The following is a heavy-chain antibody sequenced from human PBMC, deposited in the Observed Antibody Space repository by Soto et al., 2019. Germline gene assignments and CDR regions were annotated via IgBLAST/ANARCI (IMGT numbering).Heavy chain of an antibody. J-gene: IGHJ4*02. CDR1: GGSISSGGYH. V-gene: IGHV4-31*03. Sequence: PSETLSLTCSVSGGSISSGGYHWSWIRQHPGKGLEWIGYIYYSGSAYYNPSLKSRVTISVDTSKNQFSLKLSSVTAADTAVYYCARDSGSYYLFDYWGQGTLVTVSS. D-gene: IGHD1-26*01. CDR3: ARDSGSYYLFDY. CDR2: IYYSGSA.